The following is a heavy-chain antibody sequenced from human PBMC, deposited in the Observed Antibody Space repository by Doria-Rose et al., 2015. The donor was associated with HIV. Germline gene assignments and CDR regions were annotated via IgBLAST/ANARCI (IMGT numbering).Heavy chain of an antibody. Sequence: SGPVLVKPTETLTLTCTVSGVSLSSPGMGVSWIRQPPGEALEWLANIFSDDERSYNTSTKSRLTISRGTSKSQMVLTMTDMDPVDTATYYCARIKSSRWYHKYYFDFWGQGTLVIVSA. CDR1: GVSLSSPGMG. D-gene: IGHD6-13*01. V-gene: IGHV2-26*01. CDR2: IFSDDER. J-gene: IGHJ4*02. CDR3: ARIKSSRWYHKYYFDF.